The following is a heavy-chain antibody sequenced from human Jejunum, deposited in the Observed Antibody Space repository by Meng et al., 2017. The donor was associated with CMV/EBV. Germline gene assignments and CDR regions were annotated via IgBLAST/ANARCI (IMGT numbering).Heavy chain of an antibody. CDR2: VSAYNGNT. CDR3: ARVEVGITSADY. CDR1: GYTFTNHG. J-gene: IGHJ4*02. V-gene: IGHV1-18*01. Sequence: QHQLVQSWTELKHPGASGRVSGKASGYTFTNHGISWIRQGPGQGLERMGGVSAYNGNTNNAQTLQGRVTMTTDTSTSTAYMELRSLRSDDTAVYYCARVEVGITSADYWGQGTLVTVSS. D-gene: IGHD1-26*01.